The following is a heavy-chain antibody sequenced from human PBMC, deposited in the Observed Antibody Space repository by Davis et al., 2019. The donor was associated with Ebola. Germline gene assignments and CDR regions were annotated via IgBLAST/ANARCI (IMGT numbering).Heavy chain of an antibody. Sequence: SLKISCAASGFTFDDYAMHWVRQAPGKGLEWVSGISWNSGSIGYADSVKGRFTISRDNAKNSLYLQMNSLRAEDTALYYCASEARQSSDPDYWGQGTLVTVSS. CDR1: GFTFDDYA. CDR3: ASEARQSSDPDY. CDR2: ISWNSGSI. V-gene: IGHV3-9*01. J-gene: IGHJ4*02.